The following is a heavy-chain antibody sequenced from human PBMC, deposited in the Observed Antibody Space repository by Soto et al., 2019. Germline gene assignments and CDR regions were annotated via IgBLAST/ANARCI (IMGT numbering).Heavy chain of an antibody. Sequence: PSETLSLTCTISGGSIGSYYWSWIRQPPGKGLEWIGYVFHSGITGYNPSLKSRVTISVDASKNLFSLKLSSVTAADTAVYYCARGEVELLWFGELDETPRPNWFYPWGQGTLVTVSS. J-gene: IGHJ5*02. CDR2: VFHSGIT. CDR3: ARGEVELLWFGELDETPRPNWFYP. V-gene: IGHV4-59*01. D-gene: IGHD3-10*01. CDR1: GGSIGSYY.